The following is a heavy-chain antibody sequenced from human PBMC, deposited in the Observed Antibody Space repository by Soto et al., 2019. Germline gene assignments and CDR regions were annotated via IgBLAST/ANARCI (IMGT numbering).Heavy chain of an antibody. Sequence: QVQLVESGGGVVQPGRSLRLSCAASGFTFSSYGMHWVRQAPGKGLEWVAVIWYDGSNKYYADSVKGRFTISRDNSKNTLYLQMNSLRAEDTAVYYCARPGGPTYYYDSSGTPPEYWGPGTPVTVSS. D-gene: IGHD3-22*01. CDR2: IWYDGSNK. J-gene: IGHJ4*02. V-gene: IGHV3-33*01. CDR1: GFTFSSYG. CDR3: ARPGGPTYYYDSSGTPPEY.